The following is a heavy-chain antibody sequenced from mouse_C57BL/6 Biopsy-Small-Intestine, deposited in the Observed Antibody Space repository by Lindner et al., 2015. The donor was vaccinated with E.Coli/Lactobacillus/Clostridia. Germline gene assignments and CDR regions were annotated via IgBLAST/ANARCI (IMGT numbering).Heavy chain of an antibody. CDR2: INPNNGGT. D-gene: IGHD2-2*01. Sequence: VQLQESGPELVKPGASVKMPCKASGYTFTDYNMHWVKQSHGKSLEWIGYINPNNGGTSYNQKFKGKATLTVNKSSSTAYMELRSLTSEDSAVYYCAPYGYDFDYWGQGTTLTVSS. CDR1: GYTFTDYN. V-gene: IGHV1-22*01. CDR3: APYGYDFDY. J-gene: IGHJ2*01.